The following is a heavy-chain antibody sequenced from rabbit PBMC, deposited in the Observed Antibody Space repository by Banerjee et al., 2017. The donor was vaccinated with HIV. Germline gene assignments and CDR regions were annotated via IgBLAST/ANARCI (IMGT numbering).Heavy chain of an antibody. CDR1: GFSLSSYY. CDR3: ARAYNSGWGGYFVL. J-gene: IGHJ4*01. CDR2: VDPVFGST. V-gene: IGHV1S7*01. Sequence: QLKESGGGLVQPGASLTLTCTVSGFSLSSYYMSWVRQAPGKGLEWIGYVDPVFGSTYYASWVNGRFSISSHNAQNTLYLQLNSLTAADTATYFCARAYNSGWGGYFVLWGPGTLVTVS. D-gene: IGHD4-1*01.